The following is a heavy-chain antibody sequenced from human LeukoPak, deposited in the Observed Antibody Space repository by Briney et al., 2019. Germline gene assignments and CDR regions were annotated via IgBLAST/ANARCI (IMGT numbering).Heavy chain of an antibody. Sequence: PSETLSLTCTVSGASISTGSSYWSWIRQPAGEGLEWIGRIHNSGSTNYNPSLKSRVTISVDTSKNQFSLKLTSVTAADTAVYYCARGVVAAPQTFDYWGQGNLVTVSS. CDR2: IHNSGST. J-gene: IGHJ4*02. V-gene: IGHV4-61*10. CDR1: GASISTGSSY. D-gene: IGHD2-15*01. CDR3: ARGVVAAPQTFDY.